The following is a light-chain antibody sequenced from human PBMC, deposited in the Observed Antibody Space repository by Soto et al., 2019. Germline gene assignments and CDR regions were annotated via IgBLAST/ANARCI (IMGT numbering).Light chain of an antibody. CDR3: QHCNSYSLLT. CDR2: AAS. V-gene: IGKV1-5*01. Sequence: DIQMTQSPSTLSASVGDRVTITCRASQSISSCLAWYHQKPGKAPKLLIYAASSLESGVPSRFSGSGSGTEFTLTISSLQPDDFATCYCQHCNSYSLLTFGGGTKVDIK. J-gene: IGKJ4*01. CDR1: QSISSC.